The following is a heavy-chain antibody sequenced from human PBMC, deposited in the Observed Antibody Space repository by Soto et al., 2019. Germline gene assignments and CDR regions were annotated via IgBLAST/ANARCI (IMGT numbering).Heavy chain of an antibody. CDR1: GFSFNDYG. D-gene: IGHD3-10*01. V-gene: IGHV3-33*01. CDR3: ARQEGSCHYVAGYIYEGMDV. CDR2: IWYGGGGQ. Sequence: QVHLVESGGGVVQPGKSLRLSCAASGFSFNDYGIHWVRQVPGKGLEWVAVIWYGGGGQFYANSVKGRFTISRDYSKNMTHRQMDGLKGEDTAVYYGARQEGSCHYVAGYIYEGMDVWREGATVTGSS. J-gene: IGHJ6*04.